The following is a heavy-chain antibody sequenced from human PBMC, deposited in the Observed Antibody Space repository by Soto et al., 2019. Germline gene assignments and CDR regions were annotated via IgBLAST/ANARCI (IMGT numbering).Heavy chain of an antibody. CDR1: GFTFSRYW. J-gene: IGHJ4*02. CDR2: IKQDGSET. Sequence: EVQLVESGGGLVQTGGSLRLSCAASGFTFSRYWMKWVRQAPGKGLEWVANIKQDGSETYYVDSVKGRFTISRDNAKNSLCLQMNSLRAEDTAVYYCAGGSGWLSDSWGQGTLVTVSS. V-gene: IGHV3-7*05. D-gene: IGHD6-19*01. CDR3: AGGSGWLSDS.